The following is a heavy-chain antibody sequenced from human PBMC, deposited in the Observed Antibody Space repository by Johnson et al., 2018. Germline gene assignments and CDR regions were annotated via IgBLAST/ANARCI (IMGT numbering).Heavy chain of an antibody. CDR1: GFTFGDYA. V-gene: IGHV3-49*03. CDR2: IRSKAYGGTT. Sequence: EVQLVESGGGLVQPGRSLRLSCTASGFTFGDYAMSWFRQAPGKGLEWVGFIRSKAYGGTTEYAASVKGRFTISRDDSKSIAYLQMNSLKTEDTAVYYCTRAHSRGGHGSLAEYFQHWGQGTLVTVAS. CDR3: TRAHSRGGHGSLAEYFQH. D-gene: IGHD6-19*01. J-gene: IGHJ1*01.